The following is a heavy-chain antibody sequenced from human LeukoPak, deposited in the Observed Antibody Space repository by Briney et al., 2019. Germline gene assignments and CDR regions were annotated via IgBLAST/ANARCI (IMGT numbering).Heavy chain of an antibody. CDR1: GFTVSGHP. V-gene: IGHV3-53*01. CDR2: IYSGGST. CDR3: ARALGAAAGIDYFDY. D-gene: IGHD6-13*01. Sequence: GGSLRLSCVASGFTVSGHPMSWVRQAPGKGLEWVSVIYSGGSTYYADSVKGRFTISRVNSKNTLYLLMNSLRAEDTAVYYCARALGAAAGIDYFDYWGQGTLVTVSS. J-gene: IGHJ4*02.